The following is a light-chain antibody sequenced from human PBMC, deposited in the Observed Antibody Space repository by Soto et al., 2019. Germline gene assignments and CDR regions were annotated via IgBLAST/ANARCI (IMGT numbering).Light chain of an antibody. V-gene: IGKV3-15*01. CDR3: QPYNNWPLT. J-gene: IGKJ4*01. Sequence: MTQSPSTLPASVGDRVTITCRASQSIGDTLAWYQHKPGQTPRLLIYDTSTRATGVPTRFSGSRSGAEFTLTINSLQSEDFAVYYCQPYNNWPLTFGGGTKVDI. CDR2: DTS. CDR1: QSIGDT.